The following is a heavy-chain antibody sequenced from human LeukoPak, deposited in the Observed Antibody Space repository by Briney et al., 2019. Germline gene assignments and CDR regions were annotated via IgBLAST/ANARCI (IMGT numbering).Heavy chain of an antibody. V-gene: IGHV3-23*01. Sequence: GGSLRLSCAASGVNFRRSAMSWVRQARGKGVEWVSAINGEGGSTYYADSVKGRFTISRDNEKNTLFLQMNSLRLEDTAIYYCAKWGAQSGNYSAVDCWGRGTLVTVS. D-gene: IGHD3-10*01. CDR2: INGEGGST. CDR1: GVNFRRSA. CDR3: AKWGAQSGNYSAVDC. J-gene: IGHJ4*01.